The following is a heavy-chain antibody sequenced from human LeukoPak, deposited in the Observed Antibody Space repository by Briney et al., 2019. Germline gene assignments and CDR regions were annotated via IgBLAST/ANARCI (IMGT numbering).Heavy chain of an antibody. D-gene: IGHD3-9*01. J-gene: IGHJ6*02. V-gene: IGHV4-34*01. CDR1: GGSFSGYY. Sequence: PSETLPLTCAVYGGSFSGYYWSWIRQPPGKGLEWIGEINHSGSTNYNPSLKSRVTISVDTSKNQFSLKLSSVTAADTAVYYCATLQDYDILTGLYGMDVWGQGTTVTVSS. CDR3: ATLQDYDILTGLYGMDV. CDR2: INHSGST.